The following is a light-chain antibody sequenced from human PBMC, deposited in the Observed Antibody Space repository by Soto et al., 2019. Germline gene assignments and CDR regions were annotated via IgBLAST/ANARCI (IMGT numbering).Light chain of an antibody. CDR1: SSDVGSYNF. CDR2: EVI. J-gene: IGLJ2*01. Sequence: QSALTQPASVSGSPGQSITISCTGTSSDVGSYNFVSWYQQHPGKAPTLMIYEVIKRPSGISNRFSGSKSGNTASLTISGLQAEDEADYYCCSYTSSSSLVFGGGTKVTV. V-gene: IGLV2-23*02. CDR3: CSYTSSSSLV.